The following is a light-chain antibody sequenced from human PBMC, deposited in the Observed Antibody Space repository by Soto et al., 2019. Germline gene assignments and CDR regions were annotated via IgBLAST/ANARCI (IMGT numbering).Light chain of an antibody. V-gene: IGKV3-11*01. J-gene: IGKJ4*01. CDR1: QSVHTF. Sequence: EIVLAQSPGTQSLSPGGRATLSCRASQSVHTFLAWYQQKPGQSPRLLISDTSNRATGVPARFSGSGSGTDFTLSISNLEPEDFAMYYCQQRFKWPLTFGGGTRVEIE. CDR3: QQRFKWPLT. CDR2: DTS.